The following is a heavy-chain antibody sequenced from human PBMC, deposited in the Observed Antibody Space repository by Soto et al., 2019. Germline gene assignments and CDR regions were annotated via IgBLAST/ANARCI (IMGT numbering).Heavy chain of an antibody. CDR3: ARQGFGQLHGLVDV. J-gene: IGHJ6*02. D-gene: IGHD3-10*01. CDR2: IYHGGST. V-gene: IGHV4-30-2*01. Sequence: SETLSLTCAVSGGSISSGGDSWSWIRQPPGKGLEWIGYIYHGGSTYYNPSLKSRVTMSVDTSKNQFSLKVSSVTAADTALYYCARQGFGQLHGLVDVWGPGTTVTVSS. CDR1: GGSISSGGDS.